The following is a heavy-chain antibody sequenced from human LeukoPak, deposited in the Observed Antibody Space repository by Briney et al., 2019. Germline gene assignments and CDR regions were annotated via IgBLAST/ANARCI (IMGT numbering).Heavy chain of an antibody. CDR1: GGTFSSYA. Sequence: GASVKVSCKASGGTFSSYAISWVRQAPGQGLEWMGRIIPILGIANYAQKFQGRVTITADKSTSTAYMELSSLRAEDTAVYYCAKDPQRTIAAAGTSLPKIYGMDVWGQGTTVTVSS. CDR2: IIPILGIA. D-gene: IGHD6-13*01. V-gene: IGHV1-69*04. J-gene: IGHJ6*02. CDR3: AKDPQRTIAAAGTSLPKIYGMDV.